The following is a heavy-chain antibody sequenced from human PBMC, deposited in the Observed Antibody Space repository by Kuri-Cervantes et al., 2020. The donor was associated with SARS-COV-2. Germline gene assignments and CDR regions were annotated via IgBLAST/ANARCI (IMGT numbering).Heavy chain of an antibody. V-gene: IGHV3-30-3*01. CDR2: ISYDGSNK. D-gene: IGHD6-6*01. J-gene: IGHJ4*02. CDR3: ARGRLSSDYFDY. Sequence: GESLKISCAASGFTFSSYAMHWVRQAPGKGLEWVAVISYDGSNKYYADSVKGRFTISRDNSKNTLYLQMNSLRAEDTAVYYCARGRLSSDYFDYWGQGTLVTVSS. CDR1: GFTFSSYA.